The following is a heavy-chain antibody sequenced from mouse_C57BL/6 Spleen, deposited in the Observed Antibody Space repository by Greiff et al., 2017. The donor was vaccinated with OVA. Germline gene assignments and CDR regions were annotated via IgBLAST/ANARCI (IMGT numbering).Heavy chain of an antibody. CDR3: VRGGFDY. Sequence: EVKLQESGGGLVQPKGSLKLSCAASGFSFNTYAMNWVRQAPGKGLEWVARIRSKSNNYATYYADSVKDRFTISRDDSESMLYLQMNNLKTEDAAMYYCVRGGFDYWGQGTTLTVSS. V-gene: IGHV10-1*01. J-gene: IGHJ2*01. CDR1: GFSFNTYA. CDR2: IRSKSNNYAT.